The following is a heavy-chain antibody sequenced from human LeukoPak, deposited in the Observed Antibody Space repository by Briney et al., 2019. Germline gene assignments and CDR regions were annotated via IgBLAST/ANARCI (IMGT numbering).Heavy chain of an antibody. CDR1: GYTFTGYY. V-gene: IGHV1-2*02. Sequence: ASVKVSCKASGYTFTGYYMHWVRQAPGQGLEWMGWINPNSGGTNYAQKFQGRVTMTRDTSISTACMELSRLRSDDTAVYYCARAGSYCSSTSCYYVYWGQGTLVTVSS. CDR3: ARAGSYCSSTSCYYVY. CDR2: INPNSGGT. J-gene: IGHJ4*02. D-gene: IGHD2-2*01.